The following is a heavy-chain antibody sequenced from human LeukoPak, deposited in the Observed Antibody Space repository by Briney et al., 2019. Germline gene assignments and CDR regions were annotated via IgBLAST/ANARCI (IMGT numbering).Heavy chain of an antibody. V-gene: IGHV1-18*04. Sequence: ASEKVSCKASGYTFISNGISCVRQAPRQRLERMVWISAYNGNTNYAQKLQGRVTMTTHTSTSTAYMELRSLRSDDTAVYYCARERVGYCSSTSCRNWFDPWGQGTLVTVSS. J-gene: IGHJ5*02. CDR2: ISAYNGNT. CDR3: ARERVGYCSSTSCRNWFDP. D-gene: IGHD2-2*03. CDR1: GYTFISNG.